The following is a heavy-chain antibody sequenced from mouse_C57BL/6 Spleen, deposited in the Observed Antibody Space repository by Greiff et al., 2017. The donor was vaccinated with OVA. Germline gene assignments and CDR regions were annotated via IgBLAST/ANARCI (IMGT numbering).Heavy chain of an antibody. D-gene: IGHD1-1*01. CDR1: GFSLTSYA. J-gene: IGHJ4*01. Sequence: VKLMESGPGLVAPSQSLSITCTVSGFSLTSYAISWVRQPPGKGLEWLGVIWTGGGTNYNSALKSRLSISKDNSKSQVFLKMNSLQTDDTARYYCARNHYGSSYDYAMDYWGQGTSVTVSS. CDR3: ARNHYGSSYDYAMDY. V-gene: IGHV2-9-1*01. CDR2: IWTGGGT.